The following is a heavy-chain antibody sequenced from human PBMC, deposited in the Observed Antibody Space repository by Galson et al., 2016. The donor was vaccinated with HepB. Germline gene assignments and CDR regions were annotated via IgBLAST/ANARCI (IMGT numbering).Heavy chain of an antibody. CDR2: IGWGSDRI. Sequence: SLRLSCAASGFIFDDYDMHWVRQAPGKGLEWVSGIGWGSDRIGYADSVKGRFTISRDNAKNSLYLQMNSLSAEDTAFYYFAKDVSKRGDSGSYGLDVWGQGTAVTVSS. D-gene: IGHD3-10*01. CDR1: GFIFDDYD. V-gene: IGHV3-9*01. CDR3: AKDVSKRGDSGSYGLDV. J-gene: IGHJ6*02.